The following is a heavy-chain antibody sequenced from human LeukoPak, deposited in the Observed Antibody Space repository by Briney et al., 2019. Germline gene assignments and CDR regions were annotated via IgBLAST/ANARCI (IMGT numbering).Heavy chain of an antibody. CDR2: IWYDGSNK. CDR1: GFTFSSYG. CDR3: ANPYCGGDCYSSYFQH. V-gene: IGHV3-30*02. J-gene: IGHJ1*01. D-gene: IGHD2-21*02. Sequence: GGSLRLSCAASGFTFSSYGMHWVRQAPGKGLEWVAVIWYDGSNKYYADSVKGRFTISRDNSKNTLYLQMNSLRAEDTAVYYCANPYCGGDCYSSYFQHWGQGTLVTVSS.